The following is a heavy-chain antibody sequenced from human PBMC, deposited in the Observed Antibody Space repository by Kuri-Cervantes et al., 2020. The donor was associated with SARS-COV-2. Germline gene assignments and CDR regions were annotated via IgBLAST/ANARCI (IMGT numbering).Heavy chain of an antibody. CDR3: ARGNELWGNHFDY. J-gene: IGHJ4*02. CDR2: ISYDGSNK. V-gene: IGHV3-30*04. CDR1: GFTFSSYA. Sequence: GESLKISCAASGFTFSSYAMHWVRQAPGKGLEWVAVISYDGSNKYYADSVKGRFTISRDNSKNTLYLQMNSLRAEDTAVYYCARGNELWGNHFDYWGQGTRITVSS. D-gene: IGHD5-18*01.